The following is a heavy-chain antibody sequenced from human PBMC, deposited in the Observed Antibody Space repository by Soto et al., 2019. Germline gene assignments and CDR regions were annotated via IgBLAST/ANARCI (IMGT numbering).Heavy chain of an antibody. D-gene: IGHD4-17*01. V-gene: IGHV4-61*01. Sequence: QVQLQESGPGLVKPSETLFLTCSVSGASVNSGSYYWTWVRQPPGKGLEFIGYIYFTGSTNYNPSLKSRATISVDPSKIQFSLTLTSVTAADTAMYDCARMTTVTKIDYWGQGTPVSVSS. CDR3: ARMTTVTKIDY. J-gene: IGHJ4*02. CDR1: GASVNSGSYY. CDR2: IYFTGST.